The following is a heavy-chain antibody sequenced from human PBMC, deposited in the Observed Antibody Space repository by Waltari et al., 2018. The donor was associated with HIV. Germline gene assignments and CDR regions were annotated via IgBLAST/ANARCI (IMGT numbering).Heavy chain of an antibody. V-gene: IGHV3-30*01. Sequence: QVHLVESGGGVVQPGRSLSLSCAASGFTFSSYVIHWVRPAPGKGLEWVALISYDGSNKYYADSVKGRFTISRDNSKNTLYLQMNSLRAEDTSVYYCARDTGYCSFGSCSYNWLDPWGQGTLVSVSS. J-gene: IGHJ5*02. CDR3: ARDTGYCSFGSCSYNWLDP. CDR1: GFTFSSYV. D-gene: IGHD2-15*01. CDR2: ISYDGSNK.